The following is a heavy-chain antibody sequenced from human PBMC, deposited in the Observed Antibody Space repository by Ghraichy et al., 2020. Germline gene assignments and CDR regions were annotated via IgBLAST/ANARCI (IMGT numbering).Heavy chain of an antibody. V-gene: IGHV4-34*01. CDR3: ASLRIAVDGTGGF. J-gene: IGHJ4*02. CDR2: INHSGNT. CDR1: GGSLSVYY. Sequence: GSLKLSCAVSGGSLSVYYWSWIRQSPGKWLEWIGEINHSGNTNYNPSLESRVTVSADRSKNQVSLQLRSVTAADTATYYCASLRIAVDGTGGFWGQGTLVTVSS. D-gene: IGHD6-19*01.